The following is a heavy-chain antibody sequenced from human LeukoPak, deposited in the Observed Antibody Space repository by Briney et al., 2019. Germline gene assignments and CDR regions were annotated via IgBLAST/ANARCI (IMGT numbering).Heavy chain of an antibody. Sequence: PGGSLRLSCAASGFTFSSYWMHWVRQAPGKGLEWVSYISSSSSTIYYADSVKGRFTISRDNAKNSLYLQMNSLRAEDTTVYYCARGVRIAVAGYIDYWGQGTLVTVSS. J-gene: IGHJ4*02. CDR3: ARGVRIAVAGYIDY. CDR1: GFTFSSYW. CDR2: ISSSSSTI. V-gene: IGHV3-48*01. D-gene: IGHD6-19*01.